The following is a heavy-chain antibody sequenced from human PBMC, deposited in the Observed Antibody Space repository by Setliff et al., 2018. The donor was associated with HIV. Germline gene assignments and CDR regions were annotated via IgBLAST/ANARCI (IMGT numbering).Heavy chain of an antibody. D-gene: IGHD3-10*01. J-gene: IGHJ4*02. Sequence: SETLSLTCTVSGGSISSYYWSWIRQPPGKGLEWIGYIYTSGSTNYNPSLKSRRTMSIDTSKNQFSLKLSSETATDTAVYYCARDAGPHYGSGPPLEYWGQGIQVTVSS. CDR2: IYTSGST. CDR3: ARDAGPHYGSGPPLEY. V-gene: IGHV4-4*09. CDR1: GGSISSYY.